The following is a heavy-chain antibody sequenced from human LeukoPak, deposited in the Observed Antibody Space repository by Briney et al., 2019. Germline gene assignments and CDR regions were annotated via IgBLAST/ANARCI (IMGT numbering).Heavy chain of an antibody. CDR3: ARQRITIFGVVKWYFDY. V-gene: IGHV3-23*01. Sequence: GGSLRLSCAASGFTFSSYAMSWVRQAPGKGLEWVSAISGSGGSTYYADSVKGRFTISRDNAKNSLYLQMNSLRAEDTAVYYCARQRITIFGVVKWYFDYWGQGTLVTVSS. CDR2: ISGSGGST. D-gene: IGHD3-3*01. CDR1: GFTFSSYA. J-gene: IGHJ4*02.